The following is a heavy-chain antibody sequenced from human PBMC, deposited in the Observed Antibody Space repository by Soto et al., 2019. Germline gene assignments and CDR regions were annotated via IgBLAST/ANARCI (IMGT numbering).Heavy chain of an antibody. Sequence: EVQLVQSGAEVKKPGESLKISCKGSGYSFTSYWISWVRQMPGKGLEWMGNIDPSDSYTNYSPSFQGHVTFSADKSISTAYLQWSSLKASDTAMYYCARHYRGSYPVDYWGQGTLVTVSS. D-gene: IGHD1-26*01. J-gene: IGHJ4*02. CDR3: ARHYRGSYPVDY. CDR1: GYSFTSYW. CDR2: IDPSDSYT. V-gene: IGHV5-10-1*03.